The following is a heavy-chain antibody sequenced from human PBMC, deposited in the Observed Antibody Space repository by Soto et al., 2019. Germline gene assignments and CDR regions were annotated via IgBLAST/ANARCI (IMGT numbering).Heavy chain of an antibody. D-gene: IGHD2-15*01. CDR3: ASEKDIVADVWSDP. V-gene: IGHV4-59*01. CDR1: GGSISSYY. CDR2: IYYSGST. J-gene: IGHJ5*02. Sequence: PSETLYLTCTVSGGSISSYYWSWIRQPPGKGLEWIGYIYYSGSTNYNPSLKSRVTISVDTSKNQFSLKLSSVTAADTAVYYCASEKDIVADVWSDPWGQGTLVTVSS.